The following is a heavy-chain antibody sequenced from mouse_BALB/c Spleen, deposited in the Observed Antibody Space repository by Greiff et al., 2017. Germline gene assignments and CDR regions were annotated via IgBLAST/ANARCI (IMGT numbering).Heavy chain of an antibody. J-gene: IGHJ2*01. D-gene: IGHD2-14*01. CDR3: ARESFPYYRYAGY. Sequence: EVKLVESGGGLVQPGGSRKLSCAASGFTFSSFGMHWVRQAPEKGLEWVAYISSGSSTIYYADTVKGRFTISRDNPKNTLFLQMTSLRSEDTAMYYCARESFPYYRYAGYWGQGTTLTVSS. CDR2: ISSGSSTI. V-gene: IGHV5-17*02. CDR1: GFTFSSFG.